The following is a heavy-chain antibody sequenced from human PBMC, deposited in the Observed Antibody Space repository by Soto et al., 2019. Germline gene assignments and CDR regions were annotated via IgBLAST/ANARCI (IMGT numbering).Heavy chain of an antibody. CDR2: ISLGGSNK. V-gene: IGHV3-30*03. CDR1: GFILSGYG. D-gene: IGHD3-22*01. J-gene: IGHJ4*02. CDR3: ARSDSSGTPYDY. Sequence: QVQLVESGGGVVQPGRSLRLSCAASGFILSGYGMHWVRQPPGKGLEWVSFISLGGSNKYYGDSVKGRFTISRDSSKNTLYLQMDSLRTEDTAVYYCARSDSSGTPYDYWGQGTLVTVSS.